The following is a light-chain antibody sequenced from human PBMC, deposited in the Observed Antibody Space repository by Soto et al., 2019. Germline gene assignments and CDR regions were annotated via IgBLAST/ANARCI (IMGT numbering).Light chain of an antibody. Sequence: EIVMTQSPATLSVSPGERATLSCRASQSVGSLLAWYRQKRGQAPRLLIYFGSNRAAGIPPRFSGSGSGTEFTLTIDSLQPEDFALFYCQQRSSWPWTFGQGTKVDTK. V-gene: IGKV3-11*01. CDR1: QSVGSL. CDR3: QQRSSWPWT. CDR2: FGS. J-gene: IGKJ1*01.